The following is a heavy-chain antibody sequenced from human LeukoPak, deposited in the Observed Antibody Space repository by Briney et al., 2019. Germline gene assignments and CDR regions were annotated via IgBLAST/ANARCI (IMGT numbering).Heavy chain of an antibody. CDR3: ARDKGGSGDGTV. CDR2: ISSSSSYT. D-gene: IGHD2-21*01. CDR1: GFTFSSYS. V-gene: IGHV3-21*05. J-gene: IGHJ4*02. Sequence: GGSLRLSCAASGFTFSSYSMNWVRQAPGKGLEWVSYISSSSSYTNYADSVKGRFTISRDESKNTFYLQMNSLRVEDTAVYYCARDKGGSGDGTVWGQGTLVTVS.